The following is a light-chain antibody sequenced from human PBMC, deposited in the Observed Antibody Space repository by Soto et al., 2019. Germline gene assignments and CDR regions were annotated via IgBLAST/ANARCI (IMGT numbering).Light chain of an antibody. CDR1: QTGSSKY. CDR2: GTS. V-gene: IGKV3-15*01. J-gene: IGKJ5*01. Sequence: IVLTQSPGTVSLCPGERATLSCRGSQTGSSKYLAWYKQKPGQAPRLLIYGTSTRATGIPARFSGSGSGTEFTLTISSLQSEDFAVYYCQQYNNWPPITFGQGTRLEIK. CDR3: QQYNNWPPIT.